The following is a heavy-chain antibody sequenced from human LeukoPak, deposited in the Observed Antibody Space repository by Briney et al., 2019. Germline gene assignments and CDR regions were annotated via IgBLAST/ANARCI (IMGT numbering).Heavy chain of an antibody. D-gene: IGHD3-16*01. J-gene: IGHJ3*02. CDR3: AKTAGDPQGGAFDI. CDR2: IWYGGSNK. Sequence: GGSLRLSCAASGFTFSSYGMHWDRQAPGKGLEWVAVIWYGGSNKYYADSVKGRFTISRDNSKNTLYLQMNSLRAEDTAVYYCAKTAGDPQGGAFDIWGQGSMVTVSS. V-gene: IGHV3-33*08. CDR1: GFTFSSYG.